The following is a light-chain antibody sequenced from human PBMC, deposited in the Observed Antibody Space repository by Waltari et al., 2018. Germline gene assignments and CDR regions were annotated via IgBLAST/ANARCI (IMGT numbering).Light chain of an antibody. V-gene: IGKV3-11*01. CDR2: DAS. CDR3: QQRTNWPPWT. CDR1: QSVSSY. J-gene: IGKJ1*01. Sequence: EIVLTQSPATLSLSPGERATLSCRASQSVSSYLAWYQQKPGQAPRLLIYDASTRATGIPARFSGSGSGTDFTLTISRLEPEDFAVYYCQQRTNWPPWTFGQGTKVEIK.